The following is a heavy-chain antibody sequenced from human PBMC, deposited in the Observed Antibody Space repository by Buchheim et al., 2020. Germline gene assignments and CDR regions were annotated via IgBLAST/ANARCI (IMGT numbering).Heavy chain of an antibody. CDR1: GGSFSGYY. J-gene: IGHJ3*02. Sequence: QVQLQQWGAGLLKPSETLSLTCAVYGGSFSGYYWSWIRQPPGKGLEWIGEINHSGSTNYNPSLKSRVTISVDTSKNQFSLKLSSVTAADTAVYYCARGIYCSGGSCYSKGAFDIWGQGT. D-gene: IGHD2-15*01. CDR3: ARGIYCSGGSCYSKGAFDI. CDR2: INHSGST. V-gene: IGHV4-34*01.